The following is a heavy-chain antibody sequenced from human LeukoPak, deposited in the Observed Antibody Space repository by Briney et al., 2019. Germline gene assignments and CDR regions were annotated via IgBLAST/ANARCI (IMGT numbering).Heavy chain of an antibody. Sequence: SETLSLTCAVYGGSFSGYYWSWIRQPPGKGLEWIGEINHSGSTNYNPSLKSRVTISVDTSKNQFSLKLSSVTAADTAVYYCARLRYSGEGFDYWGQGTLVTVSS. CDR2: INHSGST. CDR3: ARLRYSGEGFDY. D-gene: IGHD3-10*01. CDR1: GGSFSGYY. V-gene: IGHV4-34*01. J-gene: IGHJ4*02.